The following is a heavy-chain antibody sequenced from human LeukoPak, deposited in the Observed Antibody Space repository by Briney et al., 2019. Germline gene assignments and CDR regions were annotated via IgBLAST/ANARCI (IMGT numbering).Heavy chain of an antibody. D-gene: IGHD6-19*01. CDR3: AKVGPGGSGWYPDY. V-gene: IGHV3-23*01. CDR2: ISFGGGST. CDR1: GFTFSSFA. Sequence: GGSLRLSCAASGFTFSSFAMNWVRQAPGKGLEWVSVISFGGGSTYYADSVRGRFTISRDNSKNTLYLQMNSLRVEDTAVYYCAKVGPGGSGWYPDYWGQGTLVTVSS. J-gene: IGHJ4*02.